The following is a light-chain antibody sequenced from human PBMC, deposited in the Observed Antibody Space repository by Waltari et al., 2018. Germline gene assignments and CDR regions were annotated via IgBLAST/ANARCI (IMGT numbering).Light chain of an antibody. J-gene: IGKJ3*01. CDR1: QAINTY. V-gene: IGKV1-39*01. CDR3: QQSYFTPRGN. CDR2: AAS. Sequence: DIRMTQSPSSLSASVGDRVTITCRASQAINTYLNWYQQQPGKAPKLLIYAASRLHRGVPSRFSGSGSGTDFTLTISRLQPEDFATYYCQQSYFTPRGNFGTGTRVDL.